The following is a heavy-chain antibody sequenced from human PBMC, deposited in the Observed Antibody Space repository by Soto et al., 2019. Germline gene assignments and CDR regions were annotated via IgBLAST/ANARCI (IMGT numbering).Heavy chain of an antibody. V-gene: IGHV4-31*03. J-gene: IGHJ6*02. CDR3: ARDADYGGSRGGMDV. CDR1: GGSVNNADYF. D-gene: IGHD4-17*01. CDR2: IYYSGST. Sequence: QVRLEESGPGLVKPSETLSLICSVSGGSVNNADYFWSWIRHHPEKGLGWIGYIYYSGSTRYNPSFKTRATLSIDTSKNQFSLRLNSVTVADTAVYVCARDADYGGSRGGMDVWGRGTTVTVSS.